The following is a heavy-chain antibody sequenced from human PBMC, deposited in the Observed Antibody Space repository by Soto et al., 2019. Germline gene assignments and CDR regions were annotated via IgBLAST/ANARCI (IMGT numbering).Heavy chain of an antibody. CDR3: AIARCSDRNCYSVPQNWAFCL. J-gene: IGHJ2*01. CDR1: GGSLNSYY. Sequence: QAELQESGPGLVKPSETLSLTCTVSGGSLNSYYWNWIRQPPGKGLAWIGSFSDRGVTNYNPSLKRRLIISADTSRTQLSPPRTSGAAPDTAVYYCAIARCSDRNCYSVPQNWAFCLWGRGTQVTVSS. D-gene: IGHD2-15*01. CDR2: FSDRGVT. V-gene: IGHV4-59*01.